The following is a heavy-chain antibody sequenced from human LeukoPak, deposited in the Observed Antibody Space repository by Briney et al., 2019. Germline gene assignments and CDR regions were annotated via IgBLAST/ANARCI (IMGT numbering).Heavy chain of an antibody. J-gene: IGHJ4*02. Sequence: SVKVSCKASGGTFSSYAISWVRQAPGQGLEWMGGIIPIFGTANYAQKFQGRVTITADESTSTAYMELSSLRSEDTAVYYCARDGGFGGWYDYWGQGTLVTVSS. V-gene: IGHV1-69*13. CDR2: IIPIFGTA. CDR1: GGTFSSYA. CDR3: ARDGGFGGWYDY. D-gene: IGHD6-19*01.